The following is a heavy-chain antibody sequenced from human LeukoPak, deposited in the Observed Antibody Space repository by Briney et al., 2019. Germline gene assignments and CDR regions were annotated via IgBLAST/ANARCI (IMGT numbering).Heavy chain of an antibody. V-gene: IGHV7-4-1*02. J-gene: IGHJ4*02. CDR1: GYPFSAHF. D-gene: IGHD3-10*01. CDR2: VDTTTGNP. Sequence: ASVKVSCKASGYPFSAHFLNWVRQAPGQGLEWMGNVDTTTGNPRYAQDFTGRFVFSLDTSVSTAYLQITSLKADDTAAYYCVRGTPTPGMDYWGQGTQVTVSS. CDR3: VRGTPTPGMDY.